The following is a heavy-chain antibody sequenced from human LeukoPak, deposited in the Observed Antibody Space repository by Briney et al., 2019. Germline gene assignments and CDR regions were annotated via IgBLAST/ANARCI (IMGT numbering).Heavy chain of an antibody. CDR3: ARADRTSYYGSGRIDY. D-gene: IGHD3-10*01. CDR1: GGSISSYY. CDR2: IYYSGST. V-gene: IGHV4-59*01. J-gene: IGHJ4*02. Sequence: KPSETLSLTCTVSGGSISSYYWSWIRQPPGKGLEWIGYIYYSGSTSYNPSLKSRVTISLDTSKNQFSLKLNSVTAADTAVYYCARADRTSYYGSGRIDYWGQGTLVTVSS.